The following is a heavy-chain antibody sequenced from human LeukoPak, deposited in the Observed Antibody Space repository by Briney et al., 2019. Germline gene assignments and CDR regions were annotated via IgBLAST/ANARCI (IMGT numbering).Heavy chain of an antibody. V-gene: IGHV3-21*01. D-gene: IGHD2-2*01. J-gene: IGHJ4*02. CDR2: ISSSSSYI. CDR3: ARDRGEYCSSTSCPSSFDY. Sequence: PGGSLRLSCAASGFTFSSYSMNWVRQAPGKGLEWVSSISSSSSYIYYADSVKGRFTISRDNAKNSLYLQMNSLRAEDTAVYYCARDRGEYCSSTSCPSSFDYWGQGTLVTVSS. CDR1: GFTFSSYS.